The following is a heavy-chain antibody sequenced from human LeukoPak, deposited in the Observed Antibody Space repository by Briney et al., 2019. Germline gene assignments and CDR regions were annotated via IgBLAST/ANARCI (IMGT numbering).Heavy chain of an antibody. J-gene: IGHJ4*02. CDR1: GFTFSNYA. CDR3: ILFDY. Sequence: PGGSLRLSCAASGFTFSNYAMTWVRQAPGKGLEWVSAISGNGATTRYADSVKGRFTISRDNSENALYLQMNSLRAEDTAVYYCILFDYWGQGTLVTVSS. V-gene: IGHV3-23*01. CDR2: ISGNGATT.